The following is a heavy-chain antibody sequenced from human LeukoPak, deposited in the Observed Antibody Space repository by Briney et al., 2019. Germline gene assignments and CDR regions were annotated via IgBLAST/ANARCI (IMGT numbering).Heavy chain of an antibody. CDR3: AGWAAGFDP. D-gene: IGHD6-13*01. J-gene: IGHJ5*02. Sequence: SETLSLTCGVYGGSFSGYYWTWIRQSPGMGLEWIGEIIHTGRTNYSPSLKSRVTISVDTSKNQFSLKLSSVTAADTAVYYCAGWAAGFDPWGQGTLVTVSS. CDR1: GGSFSGYY. CDR2: IIHTGRT. V-gene: IGHV4-34*12.